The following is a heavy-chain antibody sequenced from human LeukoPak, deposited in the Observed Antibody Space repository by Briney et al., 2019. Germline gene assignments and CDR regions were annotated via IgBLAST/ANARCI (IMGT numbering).Heavy chain of an antibody. CDR1: GFTFSTYT. V-gene: IGHV3-33*01. CDR2: IWFDGSEQ. CDR3: AREGDSRWGELSP. Sequence: GSLRLSCAASGFTFSTYTIHGVCQAPGKGLEWGAVIWFDGSEQYYADSVKGRFIISRDNSKSTSNLQLNSLRAEDTAVYYCAREGDSRWGELSPWGQGTLVTVSS. D-gene: IGHD3-16*02. J-gene: IGHJ1*01.